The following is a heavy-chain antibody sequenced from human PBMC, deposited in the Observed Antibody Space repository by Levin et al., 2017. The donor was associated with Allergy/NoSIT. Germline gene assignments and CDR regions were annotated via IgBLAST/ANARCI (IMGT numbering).Heavy chain of an antibody. CDR1: GGSMSGYY. D-gene: IGHD3-16*01. CDR2: IYYSGGP. V-gene: IGHV4-59*08. CDR3: ARQKRVTRGAPCTLLDV. J-gene: IGHJ6*01. Sequence: GSLRLSCTVSGGSMSGYYWSWIRQPPGKGLEWVAYIYYSGGPNYNPSLMSRVTITVDTSRSQFSLNLNSVTAADTAAYYCARQKRVTRGAPCTLLDVWGQGTTVTVSS.